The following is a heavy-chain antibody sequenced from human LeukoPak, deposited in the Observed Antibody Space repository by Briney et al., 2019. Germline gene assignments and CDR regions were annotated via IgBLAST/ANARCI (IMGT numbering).Heavy chain of an antibody. D-gene: IGHD4-17*01. Sequence: GTSVKVSCKASGYTFTSYYMHWVRQVPGQGLEWMGIINPSGGSTSYAQKFQGRVTMTGDTSTSTVYMELSSLRSEDTAVYYCARVDYYGDYPDYWGQGTLVTVSS. CDR1: GYTFTSYY. J-gene: IGHJ4*02. CDR2: INPSGGST. V-gene: IGHV1-46*01. CDR3: ARVDYYGDYPDY.